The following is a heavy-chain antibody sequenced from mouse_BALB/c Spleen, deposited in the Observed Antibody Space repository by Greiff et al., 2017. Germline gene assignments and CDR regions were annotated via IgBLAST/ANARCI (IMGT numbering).Heavy chain of an antibody. Sequence: EVQLQQSGPGLVKPSQSLSLTCTVTGYSITSDYAWNWIRQFPGNKLEWMGYISYSGSTSYNPSLKSRISITRDTSKNQFFLQLNSVTTEDTATYYCARDYYDYDGSAYWGQGTLVTVSA. V-gene: IGHV3-2*02. CDR1: GYSITSDYA. CDR2: ISYSGST. D-gene: IGHD2-4*01. CDR3: ARDYYDYDGSAY. J-gene: IGHJ3*01.